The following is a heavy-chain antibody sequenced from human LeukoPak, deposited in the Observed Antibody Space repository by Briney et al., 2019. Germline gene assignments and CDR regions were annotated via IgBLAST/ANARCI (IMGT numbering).Heavy chain of an antibody. Sequence: PGRSLRLSCAASGFTFDDYAMHWVWQAPGKGLEWVSGISWNSGSIGYADSVKGRFTISRDNAKNSLYLQMNSLRAEDTALYYCAKDHIAVAAYYYYGMDVWGQGTTVTVSS. D-gene: IGHD6-19*01. CDR3: AKDHIAVAAYYYYGMDV. V-gene: IGHV3-9*01. J-gene: IGHJ6*02. CDR2: ISWNSGSI. CDR1: GFTFDDYA.